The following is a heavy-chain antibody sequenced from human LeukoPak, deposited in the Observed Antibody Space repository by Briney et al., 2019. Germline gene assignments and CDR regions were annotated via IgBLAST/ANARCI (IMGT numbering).Heavy chain of an antibody. CDR1: GFTFSSYE. D-gene: IGHD3-3*01. V-gene: IGHV3-48*03. CDR2: ISSGGSTI. CDR3: ARDRNDFWSGYDC. J-gene: IGHJ4*02. Sequence: GGSLRLSCVASGFTFSSYEMNWVRQAPGKGLEWLSYISSGGSTIYYADSVKGRFTISRDNAKNSLYLQMNSLRADDTAVYYCARDRNDFWSGYDCWGQGTLVIVSS.